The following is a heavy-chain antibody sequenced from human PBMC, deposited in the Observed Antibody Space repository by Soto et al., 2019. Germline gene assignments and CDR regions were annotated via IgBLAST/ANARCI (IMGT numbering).Heavy chain of an antibody. D-gene: IGHD6-19*01. CDR2: ISGSGGST. CDR3: ASPGNRLGAFDI. V-gene: IGHV3-23*01. J-gene: IGHJ3*02. CDR1: GFTFSSYA. Sequence: GSLRLSCAASGFTFSSYAMSWVRQAPGKGLEWVSAISGSGGSTYYADSVKGRFTISRDNSKNTLYLQMNSLRAEDTAVYYCASPGNRLGAFDIWGQGTMVTVSS.